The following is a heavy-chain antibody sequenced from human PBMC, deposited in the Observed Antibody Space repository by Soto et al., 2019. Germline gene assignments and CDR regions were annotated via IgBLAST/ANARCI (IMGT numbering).Heavy chain of an antibody. V-gene: IGHV3-23*01. CDR1: ELTCRRYA. CDR3: AKNWRDVDIISPTVAAFDI. CDR2: ITASGGTT. J-gene: IGHJ3*02. D-gene: IGHD1-1*01. Sequence: PGRSLRVSCAVSELTCRRYAMTWIRQTPGTGLEWVSSITASGGTTYYADSVKGRFAISRDNSKNTLFLQMNRLRAEDTAVYYCAKNWRDVDIISPTVAAFDIWGRGTMVTVSS.